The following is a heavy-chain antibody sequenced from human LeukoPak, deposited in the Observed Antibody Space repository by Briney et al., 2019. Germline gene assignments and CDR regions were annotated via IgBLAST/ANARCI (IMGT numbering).Heavy chain of an antibody. CDR3: ARDGDYYDSTYYFDY. CDR1: GFTFSSYR. V-gene: IGHV3-33*01. J-gene: IGHJ4*02. CDR2: IWYDGSNK. D-gene: IGHD3-22*01. Sequence: GRSLRLSCAASGFTFSSYRMHWVRQAPGKGLEWVAVIWYDGSNKYYADSVKGRFTISRDNSKNTLYLQMNSLRAEDTAVYYCARDGDYYDSTYYFDYWGQGTLVTVSS.